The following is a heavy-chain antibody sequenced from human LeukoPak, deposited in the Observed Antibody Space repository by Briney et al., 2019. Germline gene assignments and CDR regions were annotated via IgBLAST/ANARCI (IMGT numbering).Heavy chain of an antibody. CDR3: ARPTYDFWSGSYFDY. J-gene: IGHJ4*02. CDR1: GFTFSSYW. CDR2: IKQDGSEK. Sequence: GGSLRLSCAASGFTFSSYWMSWVRQAPGKGLEWVANIKQDGSEKYYVDSVKGRFTISRDNAKNSLYLQMNSLRAEDTAVCYCARPTYDFWSGSYFDYWGQGTLVTVSS. D-gene: IGHD3-3*01. V-gene: IGHV3-7*01.